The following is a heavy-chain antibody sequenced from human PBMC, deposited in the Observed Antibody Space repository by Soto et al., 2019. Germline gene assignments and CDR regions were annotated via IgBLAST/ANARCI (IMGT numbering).Heavy chain of an antibody. V-gene: IGHV4-59*01. J-gene: IGHJ4*02. CDR3: ASNYYDSSGYCRLDY. Sequence: SETLSLTCTVSGGSISIYYWSWIRHPPGKGLEWIGYIYYSGSTNYNPSLKSRVTISVDTSKNQFSLKLSSVTAADTAVYYCASNYYDSSGYCRLDYWGQGTLVTVSS. CDR2: IYYSGST. D-gene: IGHD3-22*01. CDR1: GGSISIYY.